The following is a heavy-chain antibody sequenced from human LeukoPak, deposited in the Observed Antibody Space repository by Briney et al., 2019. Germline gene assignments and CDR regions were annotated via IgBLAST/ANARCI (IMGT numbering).Heavy chain of an antibody. CDR2: SSRKANSYTT. CDR3: ITGLTGTLDY. J-gene: IGHJ4*02. Sequence: GGTLRLSCAASGFTFSDHYMDWARQAPGKGLEWVGHSSRKANSYTTECAECVKGRFNVSRDDSKNSLYLQMSLLKTEDTAVYYCITGLTGTLDYWGQGTLVTVSS. D-gene: IGHD1-20*01. CDR1: GFTFSDHY. V-gene: IGHV3-72*01.